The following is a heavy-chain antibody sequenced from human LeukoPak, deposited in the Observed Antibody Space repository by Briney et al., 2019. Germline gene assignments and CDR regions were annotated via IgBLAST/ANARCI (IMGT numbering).Heavy chain of an antibody. Sequence: GGSLRLSCAASRFTFSSYAMSWVRQAPGKGLEWVSAISGSGGSTYYADSVKGRFTISRDNAKNSLYLQMNSLRAEDTAVYYCAELGITIIGGVWGKGTTVTISS. CDR2: ISGSGGST. D-gene: IGHD3-10*02. V-gene: IGHV3-23*01. J-gene: IGHJ6*04. CDR3: AELGITIIGGV. CDR1: RFTFSSYA.